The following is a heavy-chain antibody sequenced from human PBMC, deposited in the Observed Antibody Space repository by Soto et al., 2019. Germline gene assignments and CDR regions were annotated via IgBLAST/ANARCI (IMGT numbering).Heavy chain of an antibody. CDR2: ITPFNGNT. Sequence: QVRLLPAGPEARKPGASLRVYCKTSGYTFTNYDLTWVRQAPGRGLEWMGWITPFNGNTHYAPHLQGRITLATDTSTTTAYLDLTNLISGDTAMYYCARVVPGAVPWFDSWGQGTLVTVSS. CDR1: GYTFTNYD. D-gene: IGHD3-16*02. CDR3: ARVVPGAVPWFDS. J-gene: IGHJ5*01. V-gene: IGHV1-18*04.